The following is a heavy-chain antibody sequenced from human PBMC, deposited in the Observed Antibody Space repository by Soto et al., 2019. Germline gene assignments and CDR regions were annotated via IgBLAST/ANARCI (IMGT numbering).Heavy chain of an antibody. CDR1: GGSINSYY. CDR2: IYYSGST. J-gene: IGHJ4*02. CDR3: TRGGDPYKTGH. D-gene: IGHD2-21*01. Sequence: PSETLSLTSTDSGGSINSYYWSWIRQPPGKGLEWIGYIYYSGSTNYNPSLKGRVTMSVDTSKNQFSLKLTSVNTADTAIYYCTRGGDPYKTGHWGQGTLVTVSS. V-gene: IGHV4-59*01.